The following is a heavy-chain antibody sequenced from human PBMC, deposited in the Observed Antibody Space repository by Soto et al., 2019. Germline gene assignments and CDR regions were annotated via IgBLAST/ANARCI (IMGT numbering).Heavy chain of an antibody. V-gene: IGHV1-46*01. Sequence: GQGLEWMRIINPSGGSTSYAQKFQRRVTMTRDTSTSTVYMELSSLRSEDTAVYYCARDIKFYYDSVPGYWGQGTLVTVSS. CDR2: INPSGGST. CDR3: ARDIKFYYDSVPGY. D-gene: IGHD3-22*01. J-gene: IGHJ4*02.